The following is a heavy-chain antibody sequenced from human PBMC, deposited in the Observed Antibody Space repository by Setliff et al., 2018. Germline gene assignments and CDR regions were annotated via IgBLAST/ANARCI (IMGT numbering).Heavy chain of an antibody. J-gene: IGHJ5*01. V-gene: IGHV4-61*09. Sequence: SETLSLTCNVSGASISSGSHYWSWIRQSAGEKPTWIGHVYSTGSTNYNPSFESRVSISVDKSNNQSSLKMTSVTAADTAMYYCVRDRYGRNSDGSGVYNWFDSWGQGIQVTVSS. D-gene: IGHD2-15*01. CDR3: VRDRYGRNSDGSGVYNWFDS. CDR1: GASISSGSHY. CDR2: VYSTGST.